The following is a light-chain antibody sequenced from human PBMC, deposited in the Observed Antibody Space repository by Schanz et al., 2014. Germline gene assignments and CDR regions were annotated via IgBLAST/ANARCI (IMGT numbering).Light chain of an antibody. Sequence: DIVMTQSPDSLAVSLGERATINCKSSQSVFFSSNNRDYLAWYQQKFGQPPKLLIYWASTRETGVPDRFSGSGSGTDFTLTISSLQAEDVAVYYCQQSYATPVTFGGGTKVEVK. CDR1: QSVFFSSNNRDY. J-gene: IGKJ4*01. V-gene: IGKV4-1*01. CDR2: WAS. CDR3: QQSYATPVT.